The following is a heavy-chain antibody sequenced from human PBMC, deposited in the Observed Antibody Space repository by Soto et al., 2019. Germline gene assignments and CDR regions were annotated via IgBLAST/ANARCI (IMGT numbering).Heavy chain of an antibody. CDR1: GFTFSNAW. D-gene: IGHD3-3*01. J-gene: IGHJ6*02. CDR2: IKSKTDGGTT. V-gene: IGHV3-15*01. CDR3: TTTITISTAYGMDV. Sequence: GWSLRLSCAASGFTFSNAWMSWVRQAPGKGLEWVGRIKSKTDGGTTDYAAPVKGRFTISRDDSKNTLYLQMNSLKTEDTAVYYCTTTITISTAYGMDVWGQGTTVTVSS.